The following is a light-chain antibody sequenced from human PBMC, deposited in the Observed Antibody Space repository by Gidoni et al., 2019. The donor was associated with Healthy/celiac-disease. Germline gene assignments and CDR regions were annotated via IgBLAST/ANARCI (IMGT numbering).Light chain of an antibody. CDR1: QSVLYSSNNKNY. CDR3: QQYYSTPWT. V-gene: IGKV4-1*01. J-gene: IGKJ1*01. CDR2: WAS. Sequence: IVMTQCSDYLAVSLGERATINCKSSQSVLYSSNNKNYLAWYQQKPGQPPKLLIYWASTRESGVPDRFRGSGSGTDFTHTISRLQAEDVAVYYCQQYYSTPWTFGQGTKVEIK.